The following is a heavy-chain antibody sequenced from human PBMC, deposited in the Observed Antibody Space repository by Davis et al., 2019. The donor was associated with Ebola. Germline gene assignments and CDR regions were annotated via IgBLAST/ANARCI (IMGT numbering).Heavy chain of an antibody. D-gene: IGHD3-16*01. J-gene: IGHJ4*02. CDR3: AERGGSV. CDR2: VYYTGST. CDR1: GVSISTHY. Sequence: PSETLSLTCTISGVSISTHYWNWIRQPPGKGLEWIGSVYYTGSTNYSPSLESRVTISVDTSKNQFSLKLRSVTAADTAVYYCAERGGSVWGQGTPVTVSS. V-gene: IGHV4-59*11.